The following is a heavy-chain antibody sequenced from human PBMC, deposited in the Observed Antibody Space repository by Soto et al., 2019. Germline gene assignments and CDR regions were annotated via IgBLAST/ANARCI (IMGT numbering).Heavy chain of an antibody. CDR2: MYHDGNT. CDR3: AGVSYSGHRSDDD. CDR1: GYSISSGCF. D-gene: IGHD1-26*01. V-gene: IGHV4-38-2*01. J-gene: IGHJ4*02. Sequence: PSETLSLTCAVSGYSISSGCFLGWMRQPPGKGLEWIANMYHDGNTHYNPSLKSRVTLSVDTSKNQFSLKLNSVTAAHTAVYYSAGVSYSGHRSDDDWGPGILVTVSS.